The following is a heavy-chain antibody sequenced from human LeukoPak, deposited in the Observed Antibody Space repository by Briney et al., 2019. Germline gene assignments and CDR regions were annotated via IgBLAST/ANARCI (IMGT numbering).Heavy chain of an antibody. CDR2: VYYSGSA. D-gene: IGHD6-19*01. Sequence: SETLSLTCTVSGGSIRTYYWSWIRQPPVKGLEWIGDVYYSGSANYNPSLQSRVTISVDTSKSQFSLRLSSLTAADTAVYYCARDANSYSSGWYWGQGTLVTVSS. J-gene: IGHJ4*02. CDR1: GGSIRTYY. V-gene: IGHV4-59*01. CDR3: ARDANSYSSGWY.